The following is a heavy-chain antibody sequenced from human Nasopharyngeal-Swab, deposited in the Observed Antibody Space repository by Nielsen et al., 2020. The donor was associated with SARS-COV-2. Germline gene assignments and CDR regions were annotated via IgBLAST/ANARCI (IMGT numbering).Heavy chain of an antibody. D-gene: IGHD7-27*01. V-gene: IGHV3-74*01. Sequence: GGSLRLSCEVSGFTFSDSWMHWVRQAPGKGLVWVSRINSDGSRTGYADAVKGRFTISRDNSKNTIYLQMNSLRAEGTAVYFCARDFDKTGDWGQGTLVTVSS. CDR1: GFTFSDSW. J-gene: IGHJ4*02. CDR2: INSDGSRT. CDR3: ARDFDKTGD.